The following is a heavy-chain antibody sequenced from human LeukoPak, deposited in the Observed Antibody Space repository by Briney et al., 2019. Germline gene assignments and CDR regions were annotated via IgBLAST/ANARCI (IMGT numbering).Heavy chain of an antibody. Sequence: ASVKVSCKASGYTFTSYGISWVRQAPGQGLEWMGWISAYNGNTNYAQKLQGRVTMTTDTSTSTVYMELRSLRSDDAAVYYCARVSGSYLIDYWGQGTLVTVSS. J-gene: IGHJ4*02. CDR1: GYTFTSYG. V-gene: IGHV1-18*01. D-gene: IGHD1-26*01. CDR2: ISAYNGNT. CDR3: ARVSGSYLIDY.